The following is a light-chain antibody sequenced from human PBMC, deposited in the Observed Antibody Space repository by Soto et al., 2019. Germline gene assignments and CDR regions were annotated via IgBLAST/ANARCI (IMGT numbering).Light chain of an antibody. J-gene: IGKJ4*01. V-gene: IGKV1-9*01. CDR2: AAS. CDR3: QQLHSYPFLT. CDR1: QGISSY. Sequence: DIQLTQSPSFLSASVGDRVTITCRASQGISSYLAWYQQKPGKAPKLLIYAASTLQSGVPSRFSGSGSGTEFTPTISSLQPEDFATYYCQQLHSYPFLTFGGGTKVEIK.